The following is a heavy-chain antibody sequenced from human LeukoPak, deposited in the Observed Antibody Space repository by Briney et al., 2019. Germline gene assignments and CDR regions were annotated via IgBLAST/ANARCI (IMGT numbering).Heavy chain of an antibody. CDR3: ASCSSFDY. J-gene: IGHJ4*02. V-gene: IGHV3-7*01. CDR2: IKEEGSEK. D-gene: IGHD3-10*02. Sequence: GGSLRLSSAASRFTFSNSLMYWVREAPGKRLGWVANIKEEGSEKYYVDSVKGRFTISRDNAKMSLYLEMNSLRAEDTAVYYCASCSSFDYWGQGTLATVSS. CDR1: RFTFSNSL.